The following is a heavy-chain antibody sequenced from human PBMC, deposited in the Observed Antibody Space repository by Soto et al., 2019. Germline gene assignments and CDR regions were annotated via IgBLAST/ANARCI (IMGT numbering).Heavy chain of an antibody. V-gene: IGHV1-8*01. J-gene: IGHJ6*03. CDR1: GYTFTSYD. CDR3: ARERYYDFWSAVYTLGYYYYMDV. D-gene: IGHD3-3*01. Sequence: QVQLVQSGAEVKKPGASVKVSCKASGYTFTSYDINWVRQATGQGLEWMGWMNPNSGNTGYAQKFQGRVTMTRNTSISTAYMELSSLRSEDTAVYYCARERYYDFWSAVYTLGYYYYMDVRGKGTTVTVSS. CDR2: MNPNSGNT.